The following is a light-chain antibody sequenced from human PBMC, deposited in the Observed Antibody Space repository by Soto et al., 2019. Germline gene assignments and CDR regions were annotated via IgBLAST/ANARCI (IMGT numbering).Light chain of an antibody. J-gene: IGKJ5*01. CDR3: QQDNSFPIA. V-gene: IGKV1-39*01. CDR2: AAS. Sequence: DIQMTQSPSSLSASIGDRVTITCRASQSISTYLNWYQQKPGKAPNLLIYAASSLQSGVPSRFSGSESGTDFTLTISSLQPEDCATYFCQQDNSFPIAFGQGTKLEIK. CDR1: QSISTY.